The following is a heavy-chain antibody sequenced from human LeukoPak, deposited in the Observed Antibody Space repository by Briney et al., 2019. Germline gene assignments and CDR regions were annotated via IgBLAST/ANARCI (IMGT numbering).Heavy chain of an antibody. D-gene: IGHD2-8*02. CDR1: GFTFSSYG. V-gene: IGHV3-30*03. Sequence: GGSLRLSCAASGFTFSSYGMHWVRQAPGKGLEWVAVISYDGSNKYYADSVKGRFTISRDNSKNTLYLQMNSLRAEDTAVYYCAAVYGGVFDYWGQGTLVTVSS. J-gene: IGHJ4*02. CDR3: AAVYGGVFDY. CDR2: ISYDGSNK.